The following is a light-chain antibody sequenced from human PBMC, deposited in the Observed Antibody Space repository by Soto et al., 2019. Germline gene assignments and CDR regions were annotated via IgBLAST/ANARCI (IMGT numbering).Light chain of an antibody. CDR1: QTAYKN. Sequence: ELVMTQSPASLSASPGETVTLSYRATQTAYKNLAWYQQKPGQAPRLLIFEASTRATGLPARFSGSGSGTEFTLTISSLQSEDSAIYYCQEYNRWPPEFIFGPGTRLEIK. CDR3: QEYNRWPPEFI. V-gene: IGKV3-15*01. CDR2: EAS. J-gene: IGKJ2*01.